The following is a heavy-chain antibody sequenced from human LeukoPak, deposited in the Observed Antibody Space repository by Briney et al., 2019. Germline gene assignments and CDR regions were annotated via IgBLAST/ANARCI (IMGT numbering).Heavy chain of an antibody. CDR2: IRSKANSYAT. CDR3: TRRETGYYDSSGYYYYFDY. CDR1: GFTFSGSA. J-gene: IGHJ4*02. V-gene: IGHV3-73*01. Sequence: GGSLKLSCAASGFTFSGSAMHWVRQVSGKGLEWVGRIRSKANSYATAYAASVKGRFTISRDDSKNTAYLQMNSLKTEDTAVYYCTRRETGYYDSSGYYYYFDYWGQGTLVTVSS. D-gene: IGHD3-22*01.